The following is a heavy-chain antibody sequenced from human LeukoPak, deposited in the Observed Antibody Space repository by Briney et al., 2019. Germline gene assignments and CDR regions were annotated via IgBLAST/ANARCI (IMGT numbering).Heavy chain of an antibody. J-gene: IGHJ3*02. CDR1: GFTFSSYS. D-gene: IGHD3-9*01. V-gene: IGHV3-21*01. CDR2: ISSSSSYI. CDR3: AKDYGYDILTGYPVGAFDI. Sequence: GGSLRLSCAASGFTFSSYSMNWVRQAPGKGLEWVSSISSSSSYIYYADSVKGRFTISRDNAKNSLYLQMNSLRAEDTAVYYCAKDYGYDILTGYPVGAFDIWGQGTMVTVSS.